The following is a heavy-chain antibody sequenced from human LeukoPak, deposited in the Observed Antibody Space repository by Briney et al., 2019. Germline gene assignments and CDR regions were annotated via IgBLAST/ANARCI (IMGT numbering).Heavy chain of an antibody. D-gene: IGHD6-25*01. J-gene: IGHJ4*02. Sequence: PSETLSLTCTVSRGSISSGTSYWGWIRQPPGMALEWIGSIFYGGSTYYHPSLKSRVTMSVDMSKNQFSLKLSSVAAADTAVYYCARHHRSGYYEVDYWGQGTLVTVSS. CDR3: ARHHRSGYYEVDY. CDR1: RGSISSGTSY. V-gene: IGHV4-39*01. CDR2: IFYGGST.